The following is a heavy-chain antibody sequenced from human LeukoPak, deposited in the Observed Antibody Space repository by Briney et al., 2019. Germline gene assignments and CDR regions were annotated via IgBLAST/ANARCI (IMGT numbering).Heavy chain of an antibody. Sequence: PGGSLRLSCAASGFTVSSNYMSWVRQAPGEGLEWVSVIYSGGSTYYADSVKGRFTISRDNSKNTLYLQMNSLRAEDTAVYYCAKDLFISGYYDSSGYDDAFDIWGQGTMVTVSS. CDR1: GFTVSSNY. D-gene: IGHD3-22*01. CDR2: IYSGGST. J-gene: IGHJ3*02. CDR3: AKDLFISGYYDSSGYDDAFDI. V-gene: IGHV3-66*01.